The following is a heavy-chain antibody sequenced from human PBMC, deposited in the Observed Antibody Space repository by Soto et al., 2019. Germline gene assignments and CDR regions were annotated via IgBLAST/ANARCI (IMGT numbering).Heavy chain of an antibody. D-gene: IGHD3-10*01. V-gene: IGHV1-46*03. Sequence: ASVKVSCKASGYTFTSYYMHWVRQAPGQGLEWMGIINPSGGSTSYAQKFQGRVTMTRDTSTSTVYMELSSLRSEDTAVYYCARPLSERGYGSGSYEGYFDYWGQGTLVTVSS. CDR1: GYTFTSYY. CDR3: ARPLSERGYGSGSYEGYFDY. CDR2: INPSGGST. J-gene: IGHJ4*02.